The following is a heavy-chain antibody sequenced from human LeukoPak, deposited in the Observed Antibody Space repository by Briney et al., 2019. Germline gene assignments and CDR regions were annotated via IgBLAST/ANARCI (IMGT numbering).Heavy chain of an antibody. J-gene: IGHJ4*02. D-gene: IGHD1-26*01. V-gene: IGHV3-15*01. Sequence: GGSLRLSCAASGFTFSNAWMSWVRQAPGKGLEWVGLIKSKANGGTTDYAAPVKGRFTISRDDSKNTLYLQMNSLKIEDTAVYYCTRIIKSGSFDYWGQGVLVTVSS. CDR1: GFTFSNAW. CDR2: IKSKANGGTT. CDR3: TRIIKSGSFDY.